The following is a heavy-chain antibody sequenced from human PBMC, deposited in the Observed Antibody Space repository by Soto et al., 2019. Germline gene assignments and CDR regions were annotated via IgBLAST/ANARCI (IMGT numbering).Heavy chain of an antibody. D-gene: IGHD3-22*01. Sequence: SVKVSCKASGFTFTSSAVQWVRQARGQRLEWIGWIVVGSGNTNYAQKFQERVTITRDMSTSTAYMELSSLRSEDTAVYYCAVEYYYDSSGYYPDAFDIWGQGTMVTVS. CDR3: AVEYYYDSSGYYPDAFDI. J-gene: IGHJ3*02. V-gene: IGHV1-58*01. CDR1: GFTFTSSA. CDR2: IVVGSGNT.